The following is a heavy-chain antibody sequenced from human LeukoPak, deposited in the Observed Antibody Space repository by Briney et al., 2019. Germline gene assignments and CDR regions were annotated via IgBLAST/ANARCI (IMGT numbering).Heavy chain of an antibody. Sequence: GESLKISCKVSGYTFISYWIGWVRQMPGKGAGWMGIIYPADSDTRYSPSFQGQVTISVDKTPSTAYLQWSSLKASDTAMYYCARRIPLSGYMDYWGQGTLVSVPS. CDR3: ARRIPLSGYMDY. CDR1: GYTFISYW. D-gene: IGHD3-22*01. V-gene: IGHV5-51*01. J-gene: IGHJ4*02. CDR2: IYPADSDT.